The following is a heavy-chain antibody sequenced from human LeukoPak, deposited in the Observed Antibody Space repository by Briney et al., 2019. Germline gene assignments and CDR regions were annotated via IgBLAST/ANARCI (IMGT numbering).Heavy chain of an antibody. CDR3: ARLRRPDFVVVASTPRNWFDP. Sequence: SETLSLTCAVSGGSFRRDYWSWIRQPPGKGLEWIGEINHSGTTNYNPSLKSRLTISVDTSKNQFSLKLNSVTAADTAVYYCARLRRPDFVVVASTPRNWFDPWGQGTLVTVSS. V-gene: IGHV4-34*01. CDR2: INHSGTT. D-gene: IGHD2-2*01. J-gene: IGHJ5*02. CDR1: GGSFRRDY.